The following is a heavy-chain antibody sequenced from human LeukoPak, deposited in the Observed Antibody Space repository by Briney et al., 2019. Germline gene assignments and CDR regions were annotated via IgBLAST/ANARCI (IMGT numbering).Heavy chain of an antibody. CDR1: GFTFSSYE. V-gene: IGHV3-48*03. J-gene: IGHJ6*04. D-gene: IGHD3-10*02. CDR2: ISSSGSTI. Sequence: GGSLRLSCAASGFTFSSYEMNWVRRAPGKGLEWVSYISSSGSTIYYADSVKGRFTISRDNAKNSLYLQMNSLRAEDTAVYYCAELGITMIGGVWGKGTTVTVSS. CDR3: AELGITMIGGV.